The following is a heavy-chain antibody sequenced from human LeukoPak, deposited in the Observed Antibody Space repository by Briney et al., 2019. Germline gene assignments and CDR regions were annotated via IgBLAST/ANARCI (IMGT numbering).Heavy chain of an antibody. V-gene: IGHV3-48*03. D-gene: IGHD2-15*01. CDR1: GFTFSSYE. CDR2: ISSSGSTI. Sequence: SGGSLRLSCAASGFTFSSYEMNWVRQAPGKGLEWVSYISSSGSTIYYADSVKGRFTISRDNAKNSLYLQMNSLRAEDTAVYYCARGADGVSSNSRGWFDPWGQGTLVTVSS. J-gene: IGHJ5*02. CDR3: ARGADGVSSNSRGWFDP.